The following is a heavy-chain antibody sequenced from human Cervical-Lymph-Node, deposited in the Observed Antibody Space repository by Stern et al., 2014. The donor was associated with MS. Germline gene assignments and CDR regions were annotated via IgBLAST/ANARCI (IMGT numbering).Heavy chain of an antibody. D-gene: IGHD5-18*01. J-gene: IGHJ4*02. V-gene: IGHV1-18*01. Sequence: VQLVESGAGVKKPGASVKVSCTASGYTFTDYAISWVRQAPGHGLEWMAWISAYNGDTNFAQEVQGRVSLTTDTATSTAYMELRSLRSDDTAVYYCAVLSVDADFDYWGQGTLVTVSS. CDR1: GYTFTDYA. CDR3: AVLSVDADFDY. CDR2: ISAYNGDT.